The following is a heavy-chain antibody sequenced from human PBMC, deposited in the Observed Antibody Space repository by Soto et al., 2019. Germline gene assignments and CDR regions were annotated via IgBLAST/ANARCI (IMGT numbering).Heavy chain of an antibody. D-gene: IGHD3-22*01. V-gene: IGHV3-9*01. J-gene: IGHJ4*01. CDR3: AKGRLVVTLDSFEY. CDR1: GFTFDDYA. Sequence: EVQLVESGGGLVQPGRSLRLSCAASGFTFDDYAMHWVLQAPGKGLEWVSGISWNSGSIGYADAVKGRFTSSRDNAKNSLYLKMNSRRAEDTAWYYCAKGRLVVTLDSFEYWGQGTRFTVST. CDR2: ISWNSGSI.